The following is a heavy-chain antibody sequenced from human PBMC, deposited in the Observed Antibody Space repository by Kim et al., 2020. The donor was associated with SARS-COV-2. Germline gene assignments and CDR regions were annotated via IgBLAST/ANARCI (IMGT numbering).Heavy chain of an antibody. V-gene: IGHV4-39*01. J-gene: IGHJ4*02. CDR3: TRHDWSQWLPRY. D-gene: IGHD6-19*01. CDR2: IRYSGTT. Sequence: SETLSLTCTVSGDSVSNTSPYWGWIRQPPEKGLEWIASIRYSGTTYSNPSLKSRLTISVDTSKNRFSLSLSSVTAADTAVYYCTRHDWSQWLPRYWGQGTLVTVSS. CDR1: GDSVSNTSPY.